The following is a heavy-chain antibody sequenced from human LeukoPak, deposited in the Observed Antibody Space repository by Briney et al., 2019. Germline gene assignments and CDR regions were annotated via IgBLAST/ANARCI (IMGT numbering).Heavy chain of an antibody. CDR2: IHRGGST. V-gene: IGHV4-38-2*02. D-gene: IGHD3-10*01. Sequence: PSETLSLTCTVSGYSISSGFYWGWIRQPPGKGLEWIGTIHRGGSTNYNPSLKSRVTISVDTSKNQFSLKLGSVTAADTAVYYCASLVVRGVLAYFDYWGQGTLVTVSS. CDR1: GYSISSGFY. CDR3: ASLVVRGVLAYFDY. J-gene: IGHJ4*02.